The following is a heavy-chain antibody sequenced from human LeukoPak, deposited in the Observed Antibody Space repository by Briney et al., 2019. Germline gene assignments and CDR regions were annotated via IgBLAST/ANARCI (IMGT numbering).Heavy chain of an antibody. CDR1: GYIFTNYW. J-gene: IGHJ5*02. CDR3: ACRMLTSTRFEP. D-gene: IGHD2-2*01. V-gene: IGHV5-51*01. CDR2: IYPGDSRI. Sequence: GESQKISCKTSGYIFTNYWIGWARQMPGKGLEWMAVIYPGDSRIRYNPSFQGQVTISADKSINTAYLQWSSLKASDTALYYCACRMLTSTRFEPWGQGTLVTVSS.